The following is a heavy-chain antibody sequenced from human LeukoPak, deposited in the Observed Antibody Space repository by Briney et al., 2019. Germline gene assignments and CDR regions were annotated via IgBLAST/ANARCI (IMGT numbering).Heavy chain of an antibody. D-gene: IGHD3-10*01. CDR3: ARGAFDAVRGVIRPPLAFDI. CDR2: LNGRGENR. CDR1: TFTFSNHA. J-gene: IGHJ3*02. V-gene: IGHV3-23*01. Sequence: GGSLRLSCEGFTFTFSNHAMTWVRQAPGKGLEWVSSLNGRGENRYYADSVKGRFALSRDNSKNTLFLEMNSLRVEDTAIYYCARGAFDAVRGVIRPPLAFDIWGQGTLVTVSS.